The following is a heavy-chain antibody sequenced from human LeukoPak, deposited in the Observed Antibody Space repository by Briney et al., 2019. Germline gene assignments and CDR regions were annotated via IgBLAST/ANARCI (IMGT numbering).Heavy chain of an antibody. D-gene: IGHD3-3*01. CDR2: ISGDGGST. V-gene: IGHV3-43*02. Sequence: GGSLRLSCAASGFTFDDYAMHWVRQAPGKGLEWVSLISGDGGSTYYADSVKGRFTISRDNSKNSLYLQMNSLRTEDTALYYCASTRWDFWSGYFSPFDPWGQGTLVTVSS. CDR3: ASTRWDFWSGYFSPFDP. J-gene: IGHJ5*02. CDR1: GFTFDDYA.